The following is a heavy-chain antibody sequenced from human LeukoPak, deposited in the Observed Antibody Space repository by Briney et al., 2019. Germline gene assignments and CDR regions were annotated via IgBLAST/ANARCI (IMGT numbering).Heavy chain of an antibody. V-gene: IGHV3-21*01. CDR3: ARDGRSYDSSGYHLYYFDY. D-gene: IGHD3-22*01. Sequence: GGSLRLSCAASGFTFSSYSMNWVRQAPGKGLEWVSSISSSSSYIYYADSVKGRFTISRDNAKNSLYLQMNSLRAEDTAVYYCARDGRSYDSSGYHLYYFDYWGQETLVTVSS. J-gene: IGHJ4*02. CDR2: ISSSSSYI. CDR1: GFTFSSYS.